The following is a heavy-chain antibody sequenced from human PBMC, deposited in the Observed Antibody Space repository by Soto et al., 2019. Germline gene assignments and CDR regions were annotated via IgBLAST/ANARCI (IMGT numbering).Heavy chain of an antibody. CDR1: GYTFTSYD. V-gene: IGHV1-8*01. Sequence: QVQLVQSGAEVKKPGASVKVSCKASGYTFTSYDINWVRQATGQGLEWMGWMNPNSGNTGYAQKFQVRVTMTRSTSISTAYMELSSLRSEDTAVYYCAFFGSSSLAFDYWGQGTLVTVSS. CDR3: AFFGSSSLAFDY. D-gene: IGHD6-6*01. CDR2: MNPNSGNT. J-gene: IGHJ4*02.